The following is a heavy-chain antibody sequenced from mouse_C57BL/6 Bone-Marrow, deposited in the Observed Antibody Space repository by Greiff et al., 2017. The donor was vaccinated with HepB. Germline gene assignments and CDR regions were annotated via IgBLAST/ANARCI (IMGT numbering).Heavy chain of an antibody. J-gene: IGHJ4*01. Sequence: QVQLQQPGAELVRPGTSVKLSCKASGYTFTSYWMHWVKQRPGQGLEWIGVIDPSDSYTNYNQKFKGKATLTVDTSSSTAYMQLSSLTSEDSAVYYCARGGYYYGKGYAMDYWGQGTSVTVSS. CDR1: GYTFTSYW. CDR3: ARGGYYYGKGYAMDY. CDR2: IDPSDSYT. D-gene: IGHD1-1*01. V-gene: IGHV1-59*01.